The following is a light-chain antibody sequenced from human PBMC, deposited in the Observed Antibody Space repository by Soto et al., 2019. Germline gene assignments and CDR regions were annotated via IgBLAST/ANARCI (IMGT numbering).Light chain of an antibody. V-gene: IGKV1-17*01. J-gene: IGKJ4*01. Sequence: DIQMTQSPSYLSASVGDRVTITCRASQGIRNDLAWYQQKPGKAPKRLIYVASSLQSGVPSRFSGSGSGTEFTLTISSLQPEDSATYYCLQQNSYPLTFGGGTKVEIK. CDR2: VAS. CDR3: LQQNSYPLT. CDR1: QGIRND.